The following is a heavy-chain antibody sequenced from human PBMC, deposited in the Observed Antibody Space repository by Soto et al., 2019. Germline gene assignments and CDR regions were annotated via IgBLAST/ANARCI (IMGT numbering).Heavy chain of an antibody. CDR2: IYSGGST. D-gene: IGHD1-26*01. Sequence: GGSLRLSCAASGFTFSTYSMNWVRQAPGKGLEWVSVIYSGGSTYYADSVKGRFTISRDNSKNTLYLQMNSLRAEDTAVYYCARVSSGSYFGYYYYGMDVWGQGTTVTVSS. CDR3: ARVSSGSYFGYYYYGMDV. V-gene: IGHV3-66*01. J-gene: IGHJ6*02. CDR1: GFTFSTYS.